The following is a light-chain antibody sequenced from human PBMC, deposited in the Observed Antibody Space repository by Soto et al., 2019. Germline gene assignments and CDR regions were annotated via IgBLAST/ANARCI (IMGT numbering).Light chain of an antibody. CDR3: QQYGDMWT. V-gene: IGKV3-20*01. Sequence: EIVLTQSLGTLSLSPGERATLNCRASQSVRSSYLAWYQQQPGQAPRLLIHGASRRATGIPDRFSGSGSGTDFTLTINRLEPEDFAVYFCQQYGDMWTFGKGTKVDIK. J-gene: IGKJ1*01. CDR1: QSVRSSY. CDR2: GAS.